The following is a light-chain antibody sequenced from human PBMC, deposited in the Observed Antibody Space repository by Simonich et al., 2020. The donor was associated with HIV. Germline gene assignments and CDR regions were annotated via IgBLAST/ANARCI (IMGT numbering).Light chain of an antibody. V-gene: IGKV3-20*01. J-gene: IGKJ2*01. Sequence: EIVLTQSPGTLSLSPGERATLSCRASQSVSISYLAGYQQKPGQVPRLLIYGASSRATGIPERFSGSGSGTDFTLTISRLEPEDFAVYYCQQYGSSPYTFGQGTKLEIK. CDR1: QSVSISY. CDR2: GAS. CDR3: QQYGSSPYT.